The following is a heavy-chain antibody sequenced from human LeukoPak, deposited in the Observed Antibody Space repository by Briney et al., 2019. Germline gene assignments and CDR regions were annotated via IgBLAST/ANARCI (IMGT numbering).Heavy chain of an antibody. V-gene: IGHV3-21*04. J-gene: IGHJ4*02. D-gene: IGHD3-10*01. CDR1: GFTFSSYS. Sequence: GGSLRLSCAASGFTFSSYSMNWVRQAPGKGLEWVSSISSSSSYIYYADSVKGRFTISRDNAKNSLYLHMNSRRAEDTAVYYCASRDYYGSGSYSWGQGTLVTVSS. CDR2: ISSSSSYI. CDR3: ASRDYYGSGSYS.